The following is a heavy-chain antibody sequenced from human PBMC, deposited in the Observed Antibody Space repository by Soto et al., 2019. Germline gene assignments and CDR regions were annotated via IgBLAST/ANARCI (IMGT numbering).Heavy chain of an antibody. CDR1: GGTFSSYT. D-gene: IGHD3-10*01. J-gene: IGHJ6*02. V-gene: IGHV1-69*08. Sequence: QVQLVQSGAEVKKPGSSVKVSCKASGGTFSSYTISWVRQAPGQGLEWMGRIIPILGIANYAQKFQGRVTITADKSTSTAYMELSSLRSEDTAVYYCARDQMVRGVTLTYYYYGMDVWGQGTTVTVSS. CDR3: ARDQMVRGVTLTYYYYGMDV. CDR2: IIPILGIA.